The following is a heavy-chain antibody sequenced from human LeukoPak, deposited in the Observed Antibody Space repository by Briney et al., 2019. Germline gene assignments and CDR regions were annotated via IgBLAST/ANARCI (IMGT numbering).Heavy chain of an antibody. V-gene: IGHV3-23*01. CDR2: ISGSGGST. CDR3: AKYGDYVENWFDP. CDR1: GFTFSSYA. Sequence: PGGSLRLSCAASGFTFSSYAMNWVRQAPGKGLEWVSAISGSGGSTYYADSVKGRFTISRDNSKNTLYLQMSSLRAEDTAVYYCAKYGDYVENWFDPWGQGTLVTVSS. J-gene: IGHJ5*02. D-gene: IGHD4-17*01.